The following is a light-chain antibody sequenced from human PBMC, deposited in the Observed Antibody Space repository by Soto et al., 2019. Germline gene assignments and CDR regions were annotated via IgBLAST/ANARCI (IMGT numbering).Light chain of an antibody. Sequence: QSALTQPASVSGSPGQSITISCTGTSSDVGGHDYVSWYQQYPGKAPKLMIYDVSNRPSGVSIRFSASKSGNTASLTISGLQAEDEAEYYCSSYTSSSSLVLFGGGTKLTVL. V-gene: IGLV2-14*03. J-gene: IGLJ2*01. CDR1: SSDVGGHDY. CDR2: DVS. CDR3: SSYTSSSSLVL.